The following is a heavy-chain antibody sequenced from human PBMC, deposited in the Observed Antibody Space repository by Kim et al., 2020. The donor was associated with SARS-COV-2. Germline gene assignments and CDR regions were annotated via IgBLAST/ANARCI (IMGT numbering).Heavy chain of an antibody. V-gene: IGHV4-39*01. J-gene: IGHJ4*02. D-gene: IGHD6-19*01. CDR3: ARPGSARGWFYLDY. Sequence: YTPTLSTSVTISVDTSKNQFSLELSSVTAADTAVYYCARPGSARGWFYLDYWGQGTLVTVYS.